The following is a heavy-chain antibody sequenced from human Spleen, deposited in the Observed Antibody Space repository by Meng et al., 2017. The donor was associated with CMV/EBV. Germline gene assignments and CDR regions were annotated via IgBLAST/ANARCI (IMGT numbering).Heavy chain of an antibody. D-gene: IGHD3-3*01. V-gene: IGHV3-23*01. CDR3: AKDLYGIWYYDFWGGYFPFDY. CDR2: ISGSGGST. J-gene: IGHJ4*02. Sequence: GEALKISCAASGFTFSTYAMSWVRQAPGKGLEWVSAISGSGGSTYYADSVKGRFTISRDNSKNTLYLQMNSLRAEDTAVYYCAKDLYGIWYYDFWGGYFPFDYWGQGTLVTVSS. CDR1: GFTFSTYA.